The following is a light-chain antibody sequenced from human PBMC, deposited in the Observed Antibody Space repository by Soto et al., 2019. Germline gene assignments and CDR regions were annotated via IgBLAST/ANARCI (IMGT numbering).Light chain of an antibody. CDR3: KQVNSYPLT. CDR2: GAS. V-gene: IGKV1-9*01. CDR1: QGVSSY. Sequence: DIQLTQSPSSLSASVGDRVTITCRASQGVSSYVDWYQQKPGKPPKLLIYGASTLQSGVPSRFSGGASGTEFTLTITSLQPEDFATYYCKQVNSYPLTFGQGTRLEIK. J-gene: IGKJ5*01.